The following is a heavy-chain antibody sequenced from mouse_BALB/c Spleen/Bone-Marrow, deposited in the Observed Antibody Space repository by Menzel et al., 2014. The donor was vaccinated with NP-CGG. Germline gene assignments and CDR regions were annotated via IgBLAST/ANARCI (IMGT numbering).Heavy chain of an antibody. CDR3: ARDKYGSFDY. CDR1: GFTFTDYY. D-gene: IGHD2-10*02. Sequence: EVKVVESGGGLVQPGGSLRLSCANSGFTFTDYYMSWVRQPPGKALEWLGFIRNKANGYTTEYSASVKGRLTISRDNPQSILYLQMNTLRAEDSATYYCARDKYGSFDYWGQGTTLTVSS. J-gene: IGHJ2*01. CDR2: IRNKANGYTT. V-gene: IGHV7-3*02.